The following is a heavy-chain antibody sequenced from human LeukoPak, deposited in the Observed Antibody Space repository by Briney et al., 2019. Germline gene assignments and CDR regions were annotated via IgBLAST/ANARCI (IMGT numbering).Heavy chain of an antibody. CDR3: ARAPTYCSSTSCYGPLDY. Sequence: GGSLRLSCAASGFTFSDYYMSWIRQAPGKGLEWVSYISSSGSTIYYADSVKGRFTISRDNAKNSLYLQMNSLRAEDTAAYYCARAPTYCSSTSCYGPLDYWGQGTLVTVSS. D-gene: IGHD2-2*01. V-gene: IGHV3-11*01. J-gene: IGHJ4*02. CDR2: ISSSGSTI. CDR1: GFTFSDYY.